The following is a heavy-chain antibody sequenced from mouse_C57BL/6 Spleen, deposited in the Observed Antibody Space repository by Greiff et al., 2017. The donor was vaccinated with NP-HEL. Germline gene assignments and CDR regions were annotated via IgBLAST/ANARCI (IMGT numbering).Heavy chain of an antibody. Sequence: VQLQQSGPGLVQPSQSLSITCTVSGFSLTSYGVHWVRQSPGKGLEWLGVIWRGGSTDYNAAFMSRLSITKDNSKSQVFFKMNSLQADDTAIYYCAKNAPDYYVSSGGYFDVWGTGTTVTVSS. CDR2: IWRGGST. J-gene: IGHJ1*03. V-gene: IGHV2-5*01. CDR1: GFSLTSYG. CDR3: AKNAPDYYVSSGGYFDV. D-gene: IGHD1-1*01.